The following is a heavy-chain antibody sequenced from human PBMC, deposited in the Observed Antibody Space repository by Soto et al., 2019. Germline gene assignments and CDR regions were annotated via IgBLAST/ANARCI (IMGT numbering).Heavy chain of an antibody. J-gene: IGHJ4*02. CDR1: GGTFSSYA. D-gene: IGHD2-15*01. CDR3: ARESRYGSGGSCYFLPGIDY. V-gene: IGHV1-69*12. Sequence: QVQLVQSGAEVKKPGSSVKVSCKASGGTFSSYAISWVRQAPGQGLEWMGGIIPIFGTANYAQKFQGRVTMTADESTSTDYMELSRLRSEDTAVYYCARESRYGSGGSCYFLPGIDYWGQGTLVTVSS. CDR2: IIPIFGTA.